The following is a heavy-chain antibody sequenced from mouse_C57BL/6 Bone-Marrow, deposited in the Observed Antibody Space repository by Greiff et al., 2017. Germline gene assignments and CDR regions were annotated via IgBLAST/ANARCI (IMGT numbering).Heavy chain of an antibody. V-gene: IGHV1-82*01. CDR1: GYAFSSSW. J-gene: IGHJ2*01. Sequence: QVQLKQSGPELVKPGASVKISCKASGYAFSSSWMNWVKQRPGKGLEWIGRIYPGDGDTNYNGKFKGKATLTADKSSSTAYMQLSSLTSEDSAVYFCARLESDDYDYWGQGTTLTVSS. D-gene: IGHD2-4*01. CDR2: IYPGDGDT. CDR3: ARLESDDYDY.